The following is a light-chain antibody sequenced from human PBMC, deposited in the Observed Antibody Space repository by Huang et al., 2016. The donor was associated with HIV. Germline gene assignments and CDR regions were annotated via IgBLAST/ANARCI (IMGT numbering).Light chain of an antibody. V-gene: IGKV3-20*01. Sequence: EIVLTQSPGTLSLSPGERATLTCRASQSVSSSYLAWYQQKPGQAPRLLIYGASRRATGIPERFSGSWAGKDFTLTISRLEPEDFAVYYCQQYGSSPWTFGQGTKVEIK. J-gene: IGKJ1*01. CDR2: GAS. CDR3: QQYGSSPWT. CDR1: QSVSSSY.